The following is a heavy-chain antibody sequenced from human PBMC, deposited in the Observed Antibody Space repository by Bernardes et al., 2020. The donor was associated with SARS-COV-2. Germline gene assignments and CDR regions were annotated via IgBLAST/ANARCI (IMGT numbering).Heavy chain of an antibody. CDR2: ISGSGGST. V-gene: IGHV3-23*01. J-gene: IGHJ4*02. Sequence: GSLRLSCAASGFTFSSYAMSWVRQAPGKGLEWVSAISGSGGSTYYADSVKGRFTISRDNSKNTLYLQMNSLRAEDTAVYYCAKYFLPIVVVPAAISDYWGQGTLVTVSS. CDR3: AKYFLPIVVVPAAISDY. D-gene: IGHD2-2*02. CDR1: GFTFSSYA.